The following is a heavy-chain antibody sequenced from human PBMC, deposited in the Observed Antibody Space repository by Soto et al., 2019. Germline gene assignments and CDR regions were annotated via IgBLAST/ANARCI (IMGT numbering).Heavy chain of an antibody. CDR2: ISSSSSYI. V-gene: IGHV3-21*04. Sequence: PGGSLRLSCAASGFTFSSYSMNWVRQAPGKGLEWVSSISSSSSYIYYADSVKGRFTISRDNAKNSLYLQMNSLRAEDTAVYYCARVRVRDDFWSGYYTSPNYYGMDVWGQGTTVTVSS. CDR3: ARVRVRDDFWSGYYTSPNYYGMDV. D-gene: IGHD3-3*01. J-gene: IGHJ6*02. CDR1: GFTFSSYS.